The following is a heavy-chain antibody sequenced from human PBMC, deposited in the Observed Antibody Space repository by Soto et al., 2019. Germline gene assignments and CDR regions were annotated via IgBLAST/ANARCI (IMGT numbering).Heavy chain of an antibody. CDR1: GGSISSYY. Sequence: SETLFLTCTVSGGSISSYYWSWIRQPPGKGLEWIGYIYYGGSTNYNPSLKSRVTISVDTSKNQFSLKLSSVTAADTAVYYCARSMVRGVSDYWGQGTLVTVSS. D-gene: IGHD3-10*01. CDR2: IYYGGST. V-gene: IGHV4-59*01. CDR3: ARSMVRGVSDY. J-gene: IGHJ4*02.